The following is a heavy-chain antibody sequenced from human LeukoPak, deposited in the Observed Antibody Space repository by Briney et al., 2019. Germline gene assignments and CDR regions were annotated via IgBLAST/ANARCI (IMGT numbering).Heavy chain of an antibody. J-gene: IGHJ1*01. CDR3: ARGYCGGDCYGD. CDR2: IKQDGSEK. V-gene: IGHV3-7*01. D-gene: IGHD2-21*02. Sequence: GGSLRLSCAASGFSFSIYWMSWVRQAPGKGLEWVANIKQDGSEKSYVDSVKGRFTISRDNTKSSLYLQMNSLRAEDMTVYYCARGYCGGDCYGDWGQGTLVTVSS. CDR1: GFSFSIYW.